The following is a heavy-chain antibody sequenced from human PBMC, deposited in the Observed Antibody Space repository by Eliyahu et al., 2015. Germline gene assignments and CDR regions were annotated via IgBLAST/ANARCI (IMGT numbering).Heavy chain of an antibody. V-gene: IGHV3-30*02. CDR1: GLSFDNFN. D-gene: IGHD7-27*01. CDR3: ASLTGDPFDV. CDR2: IRHDGSVT. Sequence: QAQLREMGGGVVQPGSSLRXACEASGLSFDNFNMHWVRQTPGKGLQWVSSIRHDGSVTYYRDSVEGRFTVSRDNARTTLYLRMDGLRPDDTGIYYCASLTGDPFDVWGQGTMVTVS. J-gene: IGHJ3*01.